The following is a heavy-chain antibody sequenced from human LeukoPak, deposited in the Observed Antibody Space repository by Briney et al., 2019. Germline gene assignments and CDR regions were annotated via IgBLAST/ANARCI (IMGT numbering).Heavy chain of an antibody. D-gene: IGHD5-12*01. V-gene: IGHV1-2*02. J-gene: IGHJ4*02. CDR3: ARGGGKWLRFVSPLTDY. CDR1: GYTFNAYY. CDR2: INPNSGGT. Sequence: ASVKVSCKASGYTFNAYYMYWVRQAPGQGLEWMGWINPNSGGTNYAQKFQGRVTMTRDTSISTAYMELSRLRSDDTAVYYCARGGGKWLRFVSPLTDYWGQGTLVTVSS.